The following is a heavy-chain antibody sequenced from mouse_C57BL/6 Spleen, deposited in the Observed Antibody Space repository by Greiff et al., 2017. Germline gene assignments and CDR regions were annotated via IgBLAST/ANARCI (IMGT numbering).Heavy chain of an antibody. CDR3: TRRYYCGSSYDYLDY. CDR2: IYPGNSDT. V-gene: IGHV1-5*01. J-gene: IGHJ2*01. Sequence: EVQLQQSGPVLARPGASVKMSCKTSGYTFTSSWMHWVKQRPGQGLEWIGAIYPGNSDTSYNQKFKGKAKLTAVTSASTAYMELSSLTNVDSAVYYCTRRYYCGSSYDYLDYWGQGTTLTVSS. CDR1: GYTFTSSW. D-gene: IGHD1-1*01.